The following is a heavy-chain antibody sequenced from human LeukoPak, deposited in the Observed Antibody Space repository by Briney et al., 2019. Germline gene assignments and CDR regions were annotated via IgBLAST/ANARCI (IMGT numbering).Heavy chain of an antibody. D-gene: IGHD1-26*01. CDR3: AADLGSGGATVYFDY. CDR1: GFTFTSSA. V-gene: IGHV1-58*02. CDR2: IVVGSGHT. Sequence: TSVKVSCKASGFTFTSSAMQWVRQARGQRLEWIGWIVVGSGHTNYAQKFQERVTITWDMSTSTAYMELSSLRSEDTAVYYCAADLGSGGATVYFDYWGQGTLVTVSS. J-gene: IGHJ4*02.